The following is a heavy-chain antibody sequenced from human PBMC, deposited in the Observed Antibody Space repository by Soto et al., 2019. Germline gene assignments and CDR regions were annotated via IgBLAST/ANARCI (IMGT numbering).Heavy chain of an antibody. CDR2: IIPIFGTA. V-gene: IGHV1-69*01. Sequence: QVQLVQSGAEVKKPGSSVKVSCKASGGTFSSYAISWVRQAPGQGLEWMGGIIPIFGTANYAQKFQGRVTITADESTSTAYMELSSLRSEDTAVYYCARADIVVVPAAMYYYYYGMDVWGPGTTVTVSS. CDR1: GGTFSSYA. CDR3: ARADIVVVPAAMYYYYYGMDV. J-gene: IGHJ6*02. D-gene: IGHD2-2*01.